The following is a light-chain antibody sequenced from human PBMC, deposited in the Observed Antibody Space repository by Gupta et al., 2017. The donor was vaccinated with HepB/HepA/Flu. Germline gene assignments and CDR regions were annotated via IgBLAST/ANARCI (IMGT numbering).Light chain of an antibody. CDR2: DTF. J-gene: IGKJ4*01. CDR3: RQRSNCPFP. V-gene: IGKV3-11*01. CDR1: QSVSNR. Sequence: VLTQSAALLSSSPGERATLSCRASQSVSNRLAWYQQKPGQAPRLLIYDTFNRASGFPGRFSGSGCGTEFTLTISRLEPEDFAFYSCRQRSNCPFPFGGGTQVDIK.